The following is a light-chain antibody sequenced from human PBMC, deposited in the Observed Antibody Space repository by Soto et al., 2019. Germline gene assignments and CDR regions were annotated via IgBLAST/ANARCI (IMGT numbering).Light chain of an antibody. CDR1: QNIRNW. V-gene: IGKV1-5*01. J-gene: IGKJ5*01. CDR3: QQLNSYPRVT. Sequence: DIQMTQSPSTLSASVGDSVTITCRASQNIRNWLAWYQQKPGKAPNPLIYDASSLKSGVPARFSGRGYRTELTLTMSRLRPVDFATYYCQQLNSYPRVTFGQGPRREIK. CDR2: DAS.